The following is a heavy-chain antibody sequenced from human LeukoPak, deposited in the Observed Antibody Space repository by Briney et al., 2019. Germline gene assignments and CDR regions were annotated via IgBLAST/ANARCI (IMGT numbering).Heavy chain of an antibody. V-gene: IGHV3-48*02. J-gene: IGHJ4*02. Sequence: PGGSLRLSCAASGFTFSTYSMNWVRQAPGKGPEWVSYISSSSTTIYYADSVKGRFTISRDNAKNSLYLQMNSLRDEDTAVYYCARDLGVHYYDISGTSGYWGQGTLVTVSS. CDR3: ARDLGVHYYDISGTSGY. CDR2: ISSSSTTI. CDR1: GFTFSTYS. D-gene: IGHD3-22*01.